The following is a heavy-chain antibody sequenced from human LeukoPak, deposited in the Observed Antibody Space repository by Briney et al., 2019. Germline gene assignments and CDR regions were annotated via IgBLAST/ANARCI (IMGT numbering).Heavy chain of an antibody. V-gene: IGHV4-38-2*01. CDR1: GYSISSGYF. Sequence: SETLSLTCAVSGYSISSGYFWGWIRQPPGKGLEWIGSIYHSGSTYYNPSLKSRVTISVDTSKNQFSLKLSSVTAADTAVYYCASDCGGDCHNSDYWGQGTLVTVSS. J-gene: IGHJ4*02. D-gene: IGHD2-21*02. CDR3: ASDCGGDCHNSDY. CDR2: IYHSGST.